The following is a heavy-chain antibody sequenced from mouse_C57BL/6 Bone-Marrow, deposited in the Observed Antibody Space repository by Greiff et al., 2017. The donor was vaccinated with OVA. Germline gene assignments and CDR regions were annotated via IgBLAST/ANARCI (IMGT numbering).Heavy chain of an antibody. J-gene: IGHJ3*01. CDR3: TTEEGNGWMAY. CDR1: GFNIKDDY. Sequence: EVQLQESGAELVRPGASVKLSCTASGFNIKDDYMHWVKQRPEQGLEWIGWIDPENGDTEYASKFQGKATITADTSSNTAYLQLNSMRSEDKDVDDYTTEEGNGWMAYWGQGTLVTVSA. V-gene: IGHV14-4*01. CDR2: IDPENGDT. D-gene: IGHD2-1*01.